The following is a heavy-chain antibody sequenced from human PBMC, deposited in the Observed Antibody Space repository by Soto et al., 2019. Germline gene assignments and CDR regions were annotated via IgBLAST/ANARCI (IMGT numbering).Heavy chain of an antibody. Sequence: ASVKVSCKASGYTFTSYGISWVRQAPGQGLEWMGWISAYNGNTNYAQKLQGRVTMTTDTSTSTAYMELRSLRSDDTAVYYCAVHRGIQLWLEADYYYYGKDVWGQGTTVTVSS. CDR3: AVHRGIQLWLEADYYYYGKDV. V-gene: IGHV1-18*01. CDR2: ISAYNGNT. D-gene: IGHD5-18*01. J-gene: IGHJ6*02. CDR1: GYTFTSYG.